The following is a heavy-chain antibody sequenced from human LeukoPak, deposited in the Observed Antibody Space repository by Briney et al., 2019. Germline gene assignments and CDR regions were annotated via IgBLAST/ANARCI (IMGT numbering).Heavy chain of an antibody. CDR1: GFTFSSYG. D-gene: IGHD3-16*01. CDR2: IRYDGSNK. J-gene: IGHJ6*03. Sequence: GGSLRLSCAASGFTFSSYGMHWVRQAPGKGLEWVAFIRYDGSNKYYADSVKGRFTISRDNSKNTLYLQMNSLRAEDTAVYYCANPGHQGDSHYYYYYMDVWGKGTTVTVSS. CDR3: ANPGHQGDSHYYYYYMDV. V-gene: IGHV3-30*02.